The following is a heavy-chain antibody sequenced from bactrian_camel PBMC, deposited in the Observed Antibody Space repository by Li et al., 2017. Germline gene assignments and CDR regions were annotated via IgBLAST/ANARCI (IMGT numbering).Heavy chain of an antibody. CDR3: AARGPYCYTKLSVRDFTY. CDR2: ICRSGST. J-gene: IGHJ6*01. D-gene: IGHD2*01. V-gene: IGHV3S55*01. CDR1: GYAYSDGYC. Sequence: HVQLVESGGGSVQAGGSLRLSCVVSGYAYSDGYCLGWFRQAPGKEREGIAGICRSGSTSYVNSVKGRFTISRDNGKNTLYLQMNNLKPEDTAMYYCAARGPYCYTKLSVRDFTYWGQGTQVTVS.